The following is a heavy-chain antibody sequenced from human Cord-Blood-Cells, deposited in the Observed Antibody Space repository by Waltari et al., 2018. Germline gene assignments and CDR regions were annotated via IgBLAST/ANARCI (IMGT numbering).Heavy chain of an antibody. CDR3: ARGLVATYPDY. J-gene: IGHJ4*02. Sequence: QVQLVESGGGVVQPGRSLRLSCAASGFTFSSYAMHWVRQAPGKGLEWVAVISYEGSNKYYADSVKGRFTISRDNSKNTLYLQMNSLRAEDTAVYYCARGLVATYPDYWGQGTLVTVSS. CDR2: ISYEGSNK. D-gene: IGHD5-12*01. V-gene: IGHV3-30*04. CDR1: GFTFSSYA.